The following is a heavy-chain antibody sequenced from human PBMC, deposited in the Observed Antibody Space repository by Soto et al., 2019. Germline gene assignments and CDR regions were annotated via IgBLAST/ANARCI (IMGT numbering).Heavy chain of an antibody. Sequence: ASVKVSCKASGYSLTSYYLHWVRQAPGQGLEWLGIINPSGGSTTYAQKFQGRVTMTRDTSTSTVYMELSSLGSEDTAVYYCARAVEAAAGYYYYSGMDVWGQGTTVTVSS. D-gene: IGHD6-13*01. CDR2: INPSGGST. CDR3: ARAVEAAAGYYYYSGMDV. J-gene: IGHJ6*02. V-gene: IGHV1-46*01. CDR1: GYSLTSYY.